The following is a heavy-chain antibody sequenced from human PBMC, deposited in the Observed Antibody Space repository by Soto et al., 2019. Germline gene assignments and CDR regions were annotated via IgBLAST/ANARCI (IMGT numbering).Heavy chain of an antibody. CDR3: ARDSPYDYVWGSYRPNGYFDY. V-gene: IGHV1-69*01. D-gene: IGHD3-16*02. CDR1: GGTFSSYA. J-gene: IGHJ4*02. CDR2: IIPIFGTA. Sequence: QVQLVQSGAEVKKPGSSVKVSCKASGGTFSSYAISWVRQAPGQGLEWMGGIIPIFGTANYAQKFQGRVTITADESTSTAYMELSSLRSEDTAVYYCARDSPYDYVWGSYRPNGYFDYWGQGTLGTVSS.